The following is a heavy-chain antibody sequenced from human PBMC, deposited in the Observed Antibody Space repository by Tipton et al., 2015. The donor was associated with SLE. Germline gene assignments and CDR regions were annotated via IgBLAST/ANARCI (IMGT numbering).Heavy chain of an antibody. CDR1: GGSFSGYY. CDR2: INHSRST. Sequence: TLSLTCAVYGGSFSGYYWNWIRQPPGKGLEWIGEINHSRSTNYSPSLKSQVTISVDTSKNQFSLKLSSVTAADTAVYYCAGAGVRFLEWLFRRGAFDIWGQGTMVTVSS. J-gene: IGHJ3*02. CDR3: AGAGVRFLEWLFRRGAFDI. V-gene: IGHV4-34*01. D-gene: IGHD3-3*01.